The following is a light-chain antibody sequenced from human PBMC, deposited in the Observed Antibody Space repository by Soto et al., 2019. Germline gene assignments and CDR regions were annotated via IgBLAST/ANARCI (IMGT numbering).Light chain of an antibody. V-gene: IGKV3-20*01. CDR2: GAS. CDR1: QRVNSGY. J-gene: IGKJ5*01. Sequence: IVLTQSSATLCLSPGQRATLSWRDSQRVNSGYLAWCQPTPGQAPRPLXXGASNRATAIPDRFSGRGSGTDFTLTISRLEPEDFAVYYGQQYGSSTPPSTFGQGTRLEIK. CDR3: QQYGSSTPPST.